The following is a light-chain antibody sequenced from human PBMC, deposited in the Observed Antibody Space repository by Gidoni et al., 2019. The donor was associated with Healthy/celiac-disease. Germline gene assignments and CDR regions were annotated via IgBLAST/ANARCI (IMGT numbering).Light chain of an antibody. Sequence: EIVLTQSPATMSLSPGERATLPCRASQSVSSYLALDQQKPGQAPRLLIYDASNRATGIPARFSGSGSGTDFTLTISSLEPEDVAGYYCQQRSNWPPLTFGGGTKVEIK. V-gene: IGKV3-11*01. J-gene: IGKJ4*01. CDR2: DAS. CDR1: QSVSSY. CDR3: QQRSNWPPLT.